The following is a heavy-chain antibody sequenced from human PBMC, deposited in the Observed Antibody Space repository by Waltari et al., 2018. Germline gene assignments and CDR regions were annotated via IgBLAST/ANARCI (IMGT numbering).Heavy chain of an antibody. CDR2: TYYRSKWYN. J-gene: IGHJ6*02. CDR3: AREGIAAAGNYYYCGMDV. Sequence: QVQLQQSGPGLVKPSQTLSLTCAISGDSVSSTSAAWNWIRQSPSRGLEWLGRTYYRSKWYNDYAVSVKSRITINPDTSNNQFSLQLNSVTPEDTAVYYCAREGIAAAGNYYYCGMDVWGQGTTVTVSS. D-gene: IGHD6-13*01. CDR1: GDSVSSTSAA. V-gene: IGHV6-1*01.